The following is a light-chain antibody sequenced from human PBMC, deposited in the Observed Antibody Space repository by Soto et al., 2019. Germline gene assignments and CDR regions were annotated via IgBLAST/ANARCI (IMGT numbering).Light chain of an antibody. CDR1: QSVGRH. CDR2: DAS. Sequence: EIVWTQSPATLSLSPGERSTLACRASQSVGRHLNWYRQKPGQAPRLLIYDASERATGIPARFSGSGSGTEFTLTISSLQSEDFAVYYCHQYNHWLTWTFGQGTKVDI. V-gene: IGKV3-15*01. J-gene: IGKJ1*01. CDR3: HQYNHWLTWT.